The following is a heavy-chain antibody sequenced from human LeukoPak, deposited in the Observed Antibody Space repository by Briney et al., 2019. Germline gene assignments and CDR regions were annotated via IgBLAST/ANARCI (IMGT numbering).Heavy chain of an antibody. CDR2: ISPDSGGT. CDR3: ARGVLAGYDSSGYPFYNRFDP. D-gene: IGHD3-22*01. V-gene: IGHV1-2*02. CDR1: GYTFTGYY. J-gene: IGHJ5*02. Sequence: ASVKVSCKASGYTFTGYYIHWVRQAPGQGPEWMGWISPDSGGTVYAQNFQGRVTMTRDTSISTAYMELSRLRSDDTAVYYCARGVLAGYDSSGYPFYNRFDPWGQGTLVTVSS.